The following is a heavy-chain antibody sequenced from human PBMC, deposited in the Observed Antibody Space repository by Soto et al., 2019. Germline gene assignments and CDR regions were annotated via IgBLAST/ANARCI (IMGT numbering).Heavy chain of an antibody. Sequence: ASVKVSCKASGYTFTSYAMHWVRQAPGQRLEWMGWINAGNGNTKYSQKFQGRVTITRDTSASTAYMELSSLRSEDTAVYYCASSYCISTSCPPHYRMAVWGQGTTVTVSS. J-gene: IGHJ6*02. CDR1: GYTFTSYA. V-gene: IGHV1-3*01. CDR3: ASSYCISTSCPPHYRMAV. D-gene: IGHD2-2*01. CDR2: INAGNGNT.